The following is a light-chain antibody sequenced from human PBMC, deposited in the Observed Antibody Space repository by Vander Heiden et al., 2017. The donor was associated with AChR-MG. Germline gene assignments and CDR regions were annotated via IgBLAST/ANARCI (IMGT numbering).Light chain of an antibody. CDR2: EVS. J-gene: IGLJ2*01. V-gene: IGLV2-23*02. CDR3: CSYAGSSTLEV. Sequence: QSALTQPASVSGSPGQSITISCTGTSSDVGSYNLVSWYQQHPGKAPKLRIYEVSKRPSGVSNRFSGSKSGNTASLTISGLQAEDEADYYCCSYAGSSTLEVFGGGTKLTVL. CDR1: SSDVGSYNL.